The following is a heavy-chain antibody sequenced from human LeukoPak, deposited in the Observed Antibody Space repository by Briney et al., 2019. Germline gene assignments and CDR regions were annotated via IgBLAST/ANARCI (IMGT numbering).Heavy chain of an antibody. V-gene: IGHV1-18*01. D-gene: IGHD3-10*01. CDR1: GYTFTSYG. CDR3: ARVPCITMVREAAYYFDY. Sequence: ASVKVSCKASGYTFTSYGISWVRQAPGQGLEWMGWISAYNGNTNYAQKLQGRVTMTTDTSTSTAYMELRSLRSDDTAVYYCARVPCITMVREAAYYFDYWGQGTLVTVSS. J-gene: IGHJ4*02. CDR2: ISAYNGNT.